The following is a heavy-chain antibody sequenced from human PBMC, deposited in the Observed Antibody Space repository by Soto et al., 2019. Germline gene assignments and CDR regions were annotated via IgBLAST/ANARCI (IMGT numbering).Heavy chain of an antibody. V-gene: IGHV4-30-4*01. D-gene: IGHD2-15*01. J-gene: IGHJ4*02. CDR2: IYYSGST. CDR1: GRSISSVNYY. Sequence: SXTLSLTCTVSGRSISSVNYYWSWIRQPPGKVLEWIGYIYYSGSTYYNPSLRSRVTISVDTSKNQFSLKLSSVTAADTAVYYCARYGSGECNRGSCYSPFDYWGQGTLVTVSS. CDR3: ARYGSGECNRGSCYSPFDY.